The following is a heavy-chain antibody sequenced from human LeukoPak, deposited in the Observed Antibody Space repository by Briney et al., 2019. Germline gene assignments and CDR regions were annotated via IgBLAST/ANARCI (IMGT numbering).Heavy chain of an antibody. D-gene: IGHD2-2*01. J-gene: IGHJ4*02. CDR2: INVNRGGT. V-gene: IGHV1-2*02. CDR3: ARRYCSSTSCYYFDY. Sequence: GASVKVSCKASAYSFTDYYMHWVRQAPGQGLEWMGWINVNRGGTNYAQRFQGRVTMTRDTSITTAYMELSRLKSDDTAVYYCARRYCSSTSCYYFDYWGQGTLVTVSS. CDR1: AYSFTDYY.